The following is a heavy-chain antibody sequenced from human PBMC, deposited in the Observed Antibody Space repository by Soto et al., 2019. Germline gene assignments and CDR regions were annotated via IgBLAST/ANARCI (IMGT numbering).Heavy chain of an antibody. V-gene: IGHV3-23*01. CDR1: GFTFSSYG. CDR2: IGGSADSA. CDR3: AKHLWFGESVFDP. D-gene: IGHD3-10*01. J-gene: IGHJ5*02. Sequence: GGSLRLSCAASGFTFSSYGMSWVRQAPRKGLEWVSTIGGSADSANYADSVKGRFTISRDNSKNMLYLQMNSLRADDTAVYYCAKHLWFGESVFDPWGQGTLVTVSS.